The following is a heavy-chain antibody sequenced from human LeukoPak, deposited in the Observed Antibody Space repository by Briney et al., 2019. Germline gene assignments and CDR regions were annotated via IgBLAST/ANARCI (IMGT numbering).Heavy chain of an antibody. CDR1: GFTFSSYG. J-gene: IGHJ5*02. V-gene: IGHV3-23*01. Sequence: GGSLRLSCAASGFTFSSYGMSWVRQAPGKGLEWVSAISGSGGNTYYADSVKGRFIISRDNSKNTLYLQMNSLRAEDTAVYYCAKGFVVVVSATQSSWFDPWGQGTLVTVSS. D-gene: IGHD2-15*01. CDR2: ISGSGGNT. CDR3: AKGFVVVVSATQSSWFDP.